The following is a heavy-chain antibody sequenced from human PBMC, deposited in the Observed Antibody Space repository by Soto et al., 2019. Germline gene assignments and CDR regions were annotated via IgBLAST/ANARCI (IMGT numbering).Heavy chain of an antibody. CDR3: ARDTGDIVVVPAAIGGYGMDV. CDR1: GFTFSSYG. J-gene: IGHJ6*02. D-gene: IGHD2-2*01. Sequence: QVQLVESGGGVVQPGRSLRLSCAASGFTFSSYGMHWVRQAPGKGLEWVAAIWYDGSNKYYADSVKGRFNISRDNSKNTLHLQMNSLRAEDTAVYYCARDTGDIVVVPAAIGGYGMDVWGQGTTVTVSS. CDR2: IWYDGSNK. V-gene: IGHV3-33*01.